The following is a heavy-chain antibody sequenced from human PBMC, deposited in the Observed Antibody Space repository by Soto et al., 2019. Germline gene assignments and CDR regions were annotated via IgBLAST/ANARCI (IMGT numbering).Heavy chain of an antibody. D-gene: IGHD3-10*01. CDR1: GYTFTSYD. J-gene: IGHJ5*02. CDR2: MNPNSGNT. Sequence: ASVKVSCKASGYTFTSYDINWVRQATGQGLEWMGWMNPNSGNTGYAQKFQVRVTMTRNTSISTAYMELSSLRSEDTAVYYCARPLVRQISYGSVNWFDPWGQGTLVTVSS. CDR3: ARPLVRQISYGSVNWFDP. V-gene: IGHV1-8*01.